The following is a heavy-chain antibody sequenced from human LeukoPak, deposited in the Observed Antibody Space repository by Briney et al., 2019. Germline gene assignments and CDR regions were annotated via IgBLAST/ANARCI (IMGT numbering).Heavy chain of an antibody. CDR1: GGSISSNNW. CDR2: ISHSGST. D-gene: IGHD4-17*01. J-gene: IGHJ4*02. CDR3: ATSTVTTGDLDY. Sequence: PSGTLSLTCAVSGGSISSNNWWTWVRQPPGKGLEWIGEISHSGSTNYNPSLKSRDTISVDKSKNQFSLKLSSVTAADTAVYYCATSTVTTGDLDYWGQGTLVTVSS. V-gene: IGHV4-4*02.